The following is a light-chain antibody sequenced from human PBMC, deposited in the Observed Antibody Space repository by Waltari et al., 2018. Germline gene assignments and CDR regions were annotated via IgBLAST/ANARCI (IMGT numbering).Light chain of an antibody. V-gene: IGLV2-14*03. CDR3: SSYTSRATWV. Sequence: QSALTQPASVSGSPGPAIPISCTGTSRDVCVSNYVSWFQQHPDKAPSLLIFVVTNRPSGVSNRFSGSKSGNTASLTISGLQAEDEADYYCSSYTSRATWVFGGGTRLAVL. J-gene: IGLJ3*02. CDR1: SRDVCVSNY. CDR2: VVT.